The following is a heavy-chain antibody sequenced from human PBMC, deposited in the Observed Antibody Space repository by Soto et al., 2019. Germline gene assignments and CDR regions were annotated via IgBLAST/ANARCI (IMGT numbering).Heavy chain of an antibody. CDR1: GFSFSSYS. CDR2: ISHSSSSI. D-gene: IGHD6-19*01. CDR3: AIGIAVAREYFDL. V-gene: IGHV3-48*01. J-gene: IGHJ2*01. Sequence: EVQLVESGGGLVQPGGSLRLSCAASGFSFSSYSMNWVRQAPGKGLEWVSYISHSSSSIYYADSVKGRFTISRDNAKNSLCLQMNSLRVEDTAVYYCAIGIAVAREYFDLWGRGTLVTVSS.